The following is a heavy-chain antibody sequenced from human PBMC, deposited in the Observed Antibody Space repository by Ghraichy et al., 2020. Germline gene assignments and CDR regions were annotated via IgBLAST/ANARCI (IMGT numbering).Heavy chain of an antibody. CDR1: GFTFSSFA. D-gene: IGHD1-1*01. Sequence: GESLNISCAASGFTFSSFAMHWVRQAPGKGLEWVAVIWYDGTNKYYADSVKGRFTISRDNSKNTLYLQMNSLRAEDTHVYYCAKETEFFDYWGQGTLVTVSS. J-gene: IGHJ4*02. CDR2: IWYDGTNK. CDR3: AKETEFFDY. V-gene: IGHV3-33*06.